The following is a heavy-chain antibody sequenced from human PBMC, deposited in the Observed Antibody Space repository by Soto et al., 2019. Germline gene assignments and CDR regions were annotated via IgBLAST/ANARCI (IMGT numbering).Heavy chain of an antibody. V-gene: IGHV1-18*01. CDR1: GYTFTSYG. J-gene: IGHJ6*02. D-gene: IGHD6-19*01. CDR2: ISAYNGNT. Sequence: QVQLVQSGAEVKKPGASVKVSCKASGYTFTSYGISWVRQAPGQGLEWMGWISAYNGNTNYAQQLQGRVTMTTDTSTSTAYMELRSLRSDDTAVYYCASTVIAVAGTDYYYYGMDVWGQGTTVTVSS. CDR3: ASTVIAVAGTDYYYYGMDV.